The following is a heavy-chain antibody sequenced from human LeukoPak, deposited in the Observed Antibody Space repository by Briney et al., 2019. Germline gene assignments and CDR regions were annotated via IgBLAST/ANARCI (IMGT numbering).Heavy chain of an antibody. CDR1: GGSISSSSYY. CDR2: IYHSGST. J-gene: IGHJ6*03. Sequence: SETLSLTCTVSGGSISSSSYYWGWIRQPPGKGLEWIGSIYHSGSTYYNPSLKSRVIIIVDTPKNQFSLKLTSVTAADTAVYYCARDETYSSDWQSNHYYYYMDVWGKGTTVTVSS. V-gene: IGHV4-39*07. D-gene: IGHD6-19*01. CDR3: ARDETYSSDWQSNHYYYYMDV.